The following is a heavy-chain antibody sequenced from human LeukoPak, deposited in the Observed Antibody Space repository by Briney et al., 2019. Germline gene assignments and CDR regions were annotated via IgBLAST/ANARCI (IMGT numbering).Heavy chain of an antibody. CDR2: INPNSGGT. CDR1: GYTFTGYY. D-gene: IGHD3-22*01. V-gene: IGHV1-2*06. J-gene: IGHJ4*02. CDR3: AAGTPYYDSSGYYSPWVDY. Sequence: ASVKVSCKASGYTFTGYYMHWVRQAPGQGLEWMGRINPNSGGTNYAQKFQGRVTMTRDTSISTAYMELSSLRSEDTAVYYCAAGTPYYDSSGYYSPWVDYWGQGTLVTVSS.